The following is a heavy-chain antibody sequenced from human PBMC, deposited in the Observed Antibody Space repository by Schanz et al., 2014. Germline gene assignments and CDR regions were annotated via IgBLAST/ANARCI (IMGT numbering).Heavy chain of an antibody. D-gene: IGHD3-3*01. CDR3: ARYLLVSHYDFWSGNDY. J-gene: IGHJ4*02. CDR1: GFTFNSYA. Sequence: VQLLESGGGLVQPGGSLRLSCAASGFTFNSYAFHWVRQAPGKGLEWVALISYDGNTKYYADSVKGRFTISRDNSKNTLYLQMNSLRADDTAVYYCARYLLVSHYDFWSGNDYWGQGTLVTVSS. CDR2: ISYDGNTK. V-gene: IGHV3-30-3*01.